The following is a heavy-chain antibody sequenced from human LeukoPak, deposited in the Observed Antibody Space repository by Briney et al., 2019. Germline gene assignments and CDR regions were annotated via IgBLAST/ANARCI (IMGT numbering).Heavy chain of an antibody. D-gene: IGHD4-11*01. CDR3: ARFLTTVRYFDY. Sequence: SETLSLTCAVYGGSFGGYYWSWIRQPPGKGLEWIGEINHSGSTNYNPSLKSRVTISVDTSKNQFSLKLSSVTAADTAVYYCARFLTTVRYFDYWGQGTLVTVSS. CDR1: GGSFGGYY. V-gene: IGHV4-34*01. J-gene: IGHJ4*02. CDR2: INHSGST.